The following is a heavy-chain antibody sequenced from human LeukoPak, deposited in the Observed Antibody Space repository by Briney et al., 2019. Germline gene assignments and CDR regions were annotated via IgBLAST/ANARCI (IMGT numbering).Heavy chain of an antibody. V-gene: IGHV1-18*01. J-gene: IGHJ3*02. D-gene: IGHD2-2*01. CDR2: ISAYNGNT. Sequence: ASVKVSCKASGYTFTSYGISWVRLAPGQGLEWMGWISAYNGNTNYAQKLQGRVTMTTDTSTSTACMELRSLRSDDTAVYYCARVSVPAALDAFDIWGQGTMVTVSS. CDR3: ARVSVPAALDAFDI. CDR1: GYTFTSYG.